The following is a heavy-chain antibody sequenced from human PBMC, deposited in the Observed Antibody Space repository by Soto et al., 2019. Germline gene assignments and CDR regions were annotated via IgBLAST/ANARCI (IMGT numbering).Heavy chain of an antibody. V-gene: IGHV1-2*04. CDR1: GYTFTSYG. J-gene: IGHJ4*02. CDR2: INPNSGCT. CDR3: ARSHGGNSGTHFDY. Sequence: ASVKVSCKASGYTFTSYGMSWVRQAPGQGLEWMGWINPNSGCTNYAQKFQGWVTMTRDTSISTAYMELSRLRSDDTAVYYCARSHGGNSGTHFDYWGQGTLVTVSS. D-gene: IGHD2-21*02.